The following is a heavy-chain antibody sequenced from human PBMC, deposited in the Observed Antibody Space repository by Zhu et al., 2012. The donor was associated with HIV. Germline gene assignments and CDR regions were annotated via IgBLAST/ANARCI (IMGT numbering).Heavy chain of an antibody. CDR2: IFYSGST. CDR1: GDSFNSSHYS. CDR3: ARVSPLYSGYAWGYYFDY. Sequence: QVQLQESGSGLVKPSQTLSLTCAVSGDSFNSSHYSWSWVRQPPGEGLEWIGYIFYSGSTYYNPSLKSRVTISVDTSKNQFSLKLSSVTAADTAVYYCARVSPLYSGYAWGYYFDYWGQGTLVTVSS. J-gene: IGHJ4*02. V-gene: IGHV4-30-2*01. D-gene: IGHD5-12*01.